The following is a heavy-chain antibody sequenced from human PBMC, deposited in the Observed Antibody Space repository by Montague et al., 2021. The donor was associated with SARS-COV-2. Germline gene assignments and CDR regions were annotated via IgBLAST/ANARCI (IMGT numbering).Heavy chain of an antibody. CDR1: GGSFSVYF. CDR2: INHSGRT. D-gene: IGHD3-10*01. CDR3: ARDPGGAYGMDV. J-gene: IGHJ6*02. V-gene: IGHV4-34*01. Sequence: SETLSLTCAVSGGSFSVYFWTWSRQPPGNGLAWIGEINHSGRTNYNPSFKSRVTISVDTPKNQFPLNLSSVTAAETAVYYCARDPGGAYGMDVWGQGTTVTVSS.